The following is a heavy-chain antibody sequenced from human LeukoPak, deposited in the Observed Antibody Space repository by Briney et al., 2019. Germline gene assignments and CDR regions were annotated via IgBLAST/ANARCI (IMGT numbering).Heavy chain of an antibody. J-gene: IGHJ6*02. CDR3: ARVSSFYDYVWGSSYGMDV. V-gene: IGHV1-24*01. D-gene: IGHD3-16*01. CDR1: GYTLTELS. CDR2: FDPEDGET. Sequence: ASVKVSCKVSGYTLTELSMHWVRQAPGKGLEWMGGFDPEDGETIYAQKFQGRVTMTEDTSTDTAYMELSSLRSEDTAVYYCARVSSFYDYVWGSSYGMDVWGQGTTVTVSS.